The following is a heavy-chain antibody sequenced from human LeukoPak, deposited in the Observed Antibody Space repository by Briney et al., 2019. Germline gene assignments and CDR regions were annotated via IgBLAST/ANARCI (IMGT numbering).Heavy chain of an antibody. Sequence: GGSLRLSCAASGFTVSSNYMSWVRQAPGRGLEWVSVIYSGGSTYYADSVKGRFTISRDNSKNTLYLQMNSLRAEDTAVYYCARAALGGTGEWDYWGQGTLVTVSS. CDR1: GFTVSSNY. CDR3: ARAALGGTGEWDY. D-gene: IGHD3-16*01. J-gene: IGHJ4*02. CDR2: IYSGGST. V-gene: IGHV3-53*01.